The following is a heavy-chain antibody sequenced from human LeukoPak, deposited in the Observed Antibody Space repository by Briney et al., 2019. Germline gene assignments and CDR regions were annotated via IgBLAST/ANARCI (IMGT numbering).Heavy chain of an antibody. CDR1: GYTLTELS. CDR3: ATATIRNCYYGMDV. V-gene: IGHV1-24*01. J-gene: IGHJ6*02. Sequence: ASVKVSCKVSGYTLTELSMHWVRQPPGKGLEWMGGFDPEDGETIYAQKFQGRVTMTEDTSTDTAYMELSSLRSEDTAVYYCATATIRNCYYGMDVWGQGTTVTVSS. CDR2: FDPEDGET. D-gene: IGHD5-12*01.